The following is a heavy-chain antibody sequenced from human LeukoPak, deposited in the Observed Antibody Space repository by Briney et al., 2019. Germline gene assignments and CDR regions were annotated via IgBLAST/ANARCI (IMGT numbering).Heavy chain of an antibody. Sequence: GGSLRLSCAASGFTFSSYGMHWVRQAPGKGLEWVAVISYDGSNKYYADSVKGRFTISRDNSKNTLYLQMNSLRAEDTAVYYCAKVGGSSVGADYWGQGTLVTVSS. J-gene: IGHJ4*02. CDR3: AKVGGSSVGADY. V-gene: IGHV3-30*18. CDR2: ISYDGSNK. D-gene: IGHD1-26*01. CDR1: GFTFSSYG.